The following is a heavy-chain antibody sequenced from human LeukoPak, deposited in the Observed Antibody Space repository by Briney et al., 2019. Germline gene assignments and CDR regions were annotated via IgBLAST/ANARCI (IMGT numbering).Heavy chain of an antibody. CDR2: IIPTFGTA. CDR1: GGTFSSYA. Sequence: ASVKVSCKASGGTFSSYAISWVRQAPGQGLEWMGRIIPTFGTANYAQKFQGRVTITTDESTSTAYMELSSLRSEDTAVYYCARESLNYDFWSGYYSPAAMDYWGQGTLVTVSS. J-gene: IGHJ4*02. V-gene: IGHV1-69*05. D-gene: IGHD3-3*01. CDR3: ARESLNYDFWSGYYSPAAMDY.